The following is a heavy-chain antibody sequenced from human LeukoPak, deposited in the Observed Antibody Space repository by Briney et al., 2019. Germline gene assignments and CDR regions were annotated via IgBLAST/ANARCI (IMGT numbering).Heavy chain of an antibody. CDR2: ISSSSSYI. D-gene: IGHD3-22*01. CDR3: ARFDYYDSSGYYNFDY. V-gene: IGHV3-21*01. CDR1: GFTFSSYG. J-gene: IGHJ4*02. Sequence: GGSLRLSCAASGFTFSSYGMHWVRQAPGKGLEWVSSISSSSSYIYYADSVKGRFTISRDNAKNSLYLQMNSLRAEDTAVYYCARFDYYDSSGYYNFDYWGQGTLVTVSS.